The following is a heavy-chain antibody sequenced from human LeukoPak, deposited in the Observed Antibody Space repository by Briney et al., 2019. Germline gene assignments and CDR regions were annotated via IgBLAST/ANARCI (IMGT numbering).Heavy chain of an antibody. CDR2: IRYDGSNK. D-gene: IGHD6-19*01. CDR3: AKNLPYSSGSFDY. V-gene: IGHV3-30*02. CDR1: GFTFSTYG. Sequence: GGSLRLSCAASGFTFSTYGMHWVRQAPGKGLEWVAFIRYDGSNKYYVDSVKGRFTISRDNSKNTLYLGMNNLRAEDTAVYYCAKNLPYSSGSFDYWGQGILVTVSS. J-gene: IGHJ4*02.